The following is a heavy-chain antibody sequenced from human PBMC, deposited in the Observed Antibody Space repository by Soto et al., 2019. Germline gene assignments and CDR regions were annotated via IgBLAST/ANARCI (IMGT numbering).Heavy chain of an antibody. J-gene: IGHJ4*02. V-gene: IGHV3-33*01. CDR1: GFTFSSYV. D-gene: IGHD3-22*01. Sequence: QVQLVESGGGVVQPGRSLRLSCAVSGFTFSSYVMNWVRQAPGKGLEWVAAIYYDGSNKYYADSVRGRFTISRDNFKNTLYLHMNSLRAEDTAVYYCARDSKDDSSGYYAGFDYWGQGTLVTVSS. CDR3: ARDSKDDSSGYYAGFDY. CDR2: IYYDGSNK.